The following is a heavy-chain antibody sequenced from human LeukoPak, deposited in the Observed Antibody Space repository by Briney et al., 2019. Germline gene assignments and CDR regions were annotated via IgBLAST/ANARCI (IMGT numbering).Heavy chain of an antibody. J-gene: IGHJ3*02. V-gene: IGHV4-31*03. CDR1: GGSISSVGYY. CDR2: IYYRGST. CDR3: ARVSPYYDSSGYLHDAFDI. D-gene: IGHD3-22*01. Sequence: NPSETLSLTCTVSGGSISSVGYYWSWIRQHPGKGLEWIGYIYYRGSTYYNPSLKSRVTISVDTSKNQFSLKLSSVNAADTAVYYCARVSPYYDSSGYLHDAFDIWGQGTMVTVSS.